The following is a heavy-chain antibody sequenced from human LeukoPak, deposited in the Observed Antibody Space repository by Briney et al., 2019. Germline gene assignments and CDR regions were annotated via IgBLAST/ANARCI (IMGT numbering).Heavy chain of an antibody. CDR2: VNSDGSRT. D-gene: IGHD2-2*01. CDR1: GFTFSSYW. CDR3: ARDQCSGPNCQVALDY. V-gene: IGHV3-74*01. Sequence: GGSLRVSCAASGFTFSSYWMHWVRQGPGKGLVWGSRVNSDGSRTSYADSVKGRFTISRDNAKNTLYLQMNSLRAEDTAVYYCARDQCSGPNCQVALDYWGQGTLVTVSS. J-gene: IGHJ4*02.